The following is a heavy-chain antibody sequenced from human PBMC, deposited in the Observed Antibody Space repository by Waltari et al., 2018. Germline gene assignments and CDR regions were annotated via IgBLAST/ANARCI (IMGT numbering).Heavy chain of an antibody. D-gene: IGHD1-26*01. J-gene: IGHJ4*02. V-gene: IGHV3-30*02. CDR3: AKPMASWELRGGGYFDY. CDR2: IRYDGSNK. CDR1: GFTFSSYG. Sequence: QVQLVESGGGVVQPGGSLRLSCAASGFTFSSYGMHWVRQAPGKGLEWVAFIRYDGSNKYYADSVKGRFTISRDNSKNTLYLQMNSLRAEDTAVYYCAKPMASWELRGGGYFDYWGQGTLVTVSS.